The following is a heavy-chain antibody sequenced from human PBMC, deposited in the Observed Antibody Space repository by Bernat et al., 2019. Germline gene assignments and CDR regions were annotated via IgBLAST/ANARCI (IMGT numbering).Heavy chain of an antibody. CDR3: AKAGNYDFWSGSPVYYYYMDV. CDR1: GFTFSSYA. D-gene: IGHD3-3*01. J-gene: IGHJ6*03. Sequence: EVQLVESGGGLVQPGGSLRLSCAASGFTFSSYAMSWVRQAPGKGLEWVSAISGSGGSTYYAESVTGRFTISRDNSKNTLYLQMNSLRAEDTAVYYCAKAGNYDFWSGSPVYYYYMDVWGKGTTVTVSS. CDR2: ISGSGGST. V-gene: IGHV3-23*04.